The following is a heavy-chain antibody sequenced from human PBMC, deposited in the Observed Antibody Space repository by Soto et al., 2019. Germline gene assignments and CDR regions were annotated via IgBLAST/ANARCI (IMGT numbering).Heavy chain of an antibody. Sequence: PSETLSLTCTVSGGSISSGGYYWSWIRQHPGKGLEWIGYIYYSGSTYYNPSLKSRVTISVDTSKNQFSLKLSSVTAADTAVYYCARTSYYYDSSGYYPGGYYFDYWGQGTLVTVSS. CDR2: IYYSGST. J-gene: IGHJ4*02. CDR1: GGSISSGGYY. CDR3: ARTSYYYDSSGYYPGGYYFDY. V-gene: IGHV4-31*03. D-gene: IGHD3-22*01.